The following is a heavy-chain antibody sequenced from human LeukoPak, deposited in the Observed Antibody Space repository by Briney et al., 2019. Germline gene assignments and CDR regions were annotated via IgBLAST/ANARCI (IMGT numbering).Heavy chain of an antibody. V-gene: IGHV1-69*13. CDR1: GGTFSSYA. CDR2: IIPIFGTA. CDR3: AAGSSGWSGARFYYFDY. Sequence: ASVKVSCTASGGTFSSYAISWVRQAPGQGLEWMGGIIPIFGTANYAQKFQGRVTITADESTSTAYMELSSLRSEDTAVYYCAAGSSGWSGARFYYFDYWGQGTLVTVSS. D-gene: IGHD6-19*01. J-gene: IGHJ4*02.